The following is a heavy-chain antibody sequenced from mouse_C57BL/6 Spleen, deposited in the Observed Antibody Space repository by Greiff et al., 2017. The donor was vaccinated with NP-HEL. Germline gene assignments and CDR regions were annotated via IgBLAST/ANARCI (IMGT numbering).Heavy chain of an antibody. V-gene: IGHV1-52*01. CDR3: ARSDYDYGRCFDY. CDR1: GYTFTSYW. CDR2: IDPSDSET. D-gene: IGHD2-4*01. J-gene: IGHJ2*01. Sequence: QVQLQQPGAELVRPGSSVKLSCKASGYTFTSYWMHWVKQRPIQGLEWIGNIDPSDSETHYNQKFKDKATLTVDKSSSTAYMQLSSLTSEDSAVYYCARSDYDYGRCFDYWGQGTTLTVSS.